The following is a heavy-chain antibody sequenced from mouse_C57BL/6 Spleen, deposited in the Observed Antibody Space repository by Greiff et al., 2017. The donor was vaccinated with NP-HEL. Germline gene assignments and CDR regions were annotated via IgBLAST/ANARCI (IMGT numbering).Heavy chain of an antibody. V-gene: IGHV1-69*01. J-gene: IGHJ1*03. D-gene: IGHD1-1*01. Sequence: QVHVKQPGAELVMPGASVKLSCKASGYTFTSYWMHWVKQRPGQGLEWIGEIDPSDSYTNYNQKFKGKSTLTVDKSSSTAYMQLSSLTSEDSAVYYCARSGTTVVARYFDVWGTGTTVTVSS. CDR3: ARSGTTVVARYFDV. CDR1: GYTFTSYW. CDR2: IDPSDSYT.